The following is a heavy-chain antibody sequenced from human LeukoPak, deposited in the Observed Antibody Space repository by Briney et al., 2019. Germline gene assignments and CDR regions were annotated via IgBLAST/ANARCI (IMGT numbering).Heavy chain of an antibody. CDR2: ISGSGGST. J-gene: IGHJ4*02. Sequence: PGRSLRLSCAASGFTFSSYGMHWVRQAPGKGLEWVSAISGSGGSTYNADSVKGRFTISRDNSKNTLYLQMNSLRAEDTAVYYCAKDTAMVTGYWGQGTLVTVSS. V-gene: IGHV3-23*01. CDR1: GFTFSSYG. D-gene: IGHD5-18*01. CDR3: AKDTAMVTGY.